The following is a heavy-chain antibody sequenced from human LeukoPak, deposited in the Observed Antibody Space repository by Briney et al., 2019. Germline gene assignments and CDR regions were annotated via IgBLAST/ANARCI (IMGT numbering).Heavy chain of an antibody. CDR3: ARDRHSNSHTDWYFDL. V-gene: IGHV1-69*05. D-gene: IGHD4-11*01. CDR2: IIPIFGTA. Sequence: SVKVSCKASGYTFTGYYMHWVRQAPGQGLEWMGGIIPIFGTANYAQKFQGRVTITTDESTSTAYMELSSLRSEDTAVYYCARDRHSNSHTDWYFDLWGRGTLVTVSS. J-gene: IGHJ2*01. CDR1: GYTFTGYY.